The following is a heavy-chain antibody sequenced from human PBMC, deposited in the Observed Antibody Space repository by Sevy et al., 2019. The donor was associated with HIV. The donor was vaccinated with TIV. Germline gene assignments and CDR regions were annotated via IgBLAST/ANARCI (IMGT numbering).Heavy chain of an antibody. Sequence: GGSLRLSCAASGFTLSSYWMSWVRQAPGKGLEWVANIKQHGREKCYVDSVKGRFTISRDNAKNSLYLQMNSLRAEDTAVYYCARVICSSTSCYKPVHAFDIWGQGTMVTVSS. D-gene: IGHD2-2*02. CDR1: GFTLSSYW. CDR3: ARVICSSTSCYKPVHAFDI. CDR2: IKQHGREK. J-gene: IGHJ3*02. V-gene: IGHV3-7*01.